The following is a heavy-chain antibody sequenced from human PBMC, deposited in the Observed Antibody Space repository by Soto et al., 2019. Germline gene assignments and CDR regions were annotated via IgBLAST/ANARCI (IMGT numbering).Heavy chain of an antibody. J-gene: IGHJ5*02. CDR2: MNPNSGNT. D-gene: IGHD2-2*01. V-gene: IGHV1-8*01. CDR1: GYTFTSYD. CDR3: ARRRYCSSTSCQNWFDP. Sequence: QVPLVQSGAEVKKPGASVKVSCKASGYTFTSYDINWVRQATGQGLEWMGWMNPNSGNTGYAQKFQGRVTMTRNTSISTAYMELSSLRSEDTAVYYCARRRYCSSTSCQNWFDPWGQGTLVTASS.